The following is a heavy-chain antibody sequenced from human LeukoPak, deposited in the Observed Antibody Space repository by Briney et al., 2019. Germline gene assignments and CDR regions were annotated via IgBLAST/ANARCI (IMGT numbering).Heavy chain of an antibody. Sequence: SETLSLTCAVSGGSFSGYYWSWIRQPLGKGLEWIGEINHRGTTNYHPSLKSRVTISVDTSKNQFSLKLSSVTAADTAVYYCARNRRYWGQGTLVTVSS. V-gene: IGHV4-34*01. J-gene: IGHJ4*02. CDR1: GGSFSGYY. CDR2: INHRGTT. CDR3: ARNRRY.